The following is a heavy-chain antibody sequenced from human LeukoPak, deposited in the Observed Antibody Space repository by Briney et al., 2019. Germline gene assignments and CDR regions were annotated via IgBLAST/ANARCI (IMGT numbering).Heavy chain of an antibody. CDR2: IYYTGST. V-gene: IGHV4-4*02. Sequence: SGTLSLTCAVSGGSISSSNWWSWVRQPPGKGLEWIGYIYYTGSTSYNPSLKSRVTISVQTSKNQFSLKLSSVTAADTAVYYCARSIAAANHYFDYWGQGTLVTVSS. CDR1: GGSISSSNW. J-gene: IGHJ4*02. CDR3: ARSIAAANHYFDY. D-gene: IGHD6-13*01.